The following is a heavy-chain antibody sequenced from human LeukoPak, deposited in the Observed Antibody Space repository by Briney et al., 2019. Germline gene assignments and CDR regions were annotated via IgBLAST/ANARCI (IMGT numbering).Heavy chain of an antibody. CDR2: IYSSGNT. V-gene: IGHV4-4*07. CDR3: ARMFSGTYGGIDY. J-gene: IGHJ4*02. D-gene: IGHD1-26*01. Sequence: SETLSLTCTVSGGSISSYYWTWVRQPAGKGLEWIGRIYSSGNTNYNPSLKSRVTMSVDTSKNQFPLKLTSVTAADSAMYYCARMFSGTYGGIDYWGQGTLVTVSS. CDR1: GGSISSYY.